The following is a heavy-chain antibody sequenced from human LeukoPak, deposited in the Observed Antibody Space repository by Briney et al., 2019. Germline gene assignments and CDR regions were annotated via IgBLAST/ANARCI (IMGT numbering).Heavy chain of an antibody. CDR3: ARGSPSGY. D-gene: IGHD6-6*01. V-gene: IGHV3-21*01. CDR2: ISSSSSYL. CDR1: GFTFSSYS. J-gene: IGHJ4*02. Sequence: GGSLRLSCAASGFTFSSYSMNWVRQAPGKGLEWVSSISSSSSYLYYADSVKGRFTISRDNAKNSLYLQMNSLRAEDTAVYYCARGSPSGYWGQGTLVTVSS.